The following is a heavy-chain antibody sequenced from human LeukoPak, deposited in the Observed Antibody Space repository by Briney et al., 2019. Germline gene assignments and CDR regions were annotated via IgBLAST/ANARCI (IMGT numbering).Heavy chain of an antibody. CDR3: ARVGLGEWYFDL. D-gene: IGHD1-26*01. CDR1: GFTFSSYW. CDR2: IKTDGGIT. Sequence: GRTLRLSSAPSGFTFSSYWMHWVRQAPPQGLVWVSRIKTDGGITTYADYVKGRFTISRDNAKNTLYVQMNSLRVEDTAVYYCARVGLGEWYFDLWGRGTLVTVSS. J-gene: IGHJ2*01. V-gene: IGHV3-74*03.